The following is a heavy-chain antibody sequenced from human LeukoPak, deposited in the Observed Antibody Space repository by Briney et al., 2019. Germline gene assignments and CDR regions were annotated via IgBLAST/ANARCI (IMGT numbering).Heavy chain of an antibody. CDR1: GFTFSSYG. V-gene: IGHV3-23*01. J-gene: IGHJ4*02. Sequence: PGGSLRLSCAASGFTFSSYGMSWVRQAPGKGLEWVSAISGSGGSTYYADSVKGRFTISRDNSKNTLYLQMNSLRAEDTAVYYCAKDSGYYYGSGSSLPSYWGQGTLVTVSS. D-gene: IGHD3-10*01. CDR3: AKDSGYYYGSGSSLPSY. CDR2: ISGSGGST.